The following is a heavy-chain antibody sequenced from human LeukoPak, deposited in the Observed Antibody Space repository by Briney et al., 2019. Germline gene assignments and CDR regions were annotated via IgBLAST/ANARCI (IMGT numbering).Heavy chain of an antibody. D-gene: IGHD3-3*01. Sequence: SVKVSCKASGGTFSSYAISWVRQAPGQGLEWMGGIIPIFGTANYAQKFQGRVTITADESTSTAYMELSSLRSEDTAVYYCARATLRFLEWLHFDYWGQGTLVTVSS. V-gene: IGHV1-69*13. CDR2: IIPIFGTA. CDR3: ARATLRFLEWLHFDY. CDR1: GGTFSSYA. J-gene: IGHJ4*02.